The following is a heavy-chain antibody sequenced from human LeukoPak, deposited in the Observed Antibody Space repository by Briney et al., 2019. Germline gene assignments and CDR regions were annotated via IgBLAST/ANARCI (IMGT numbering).Heavy chain of an antibody. V-gene: IGHV1-69*01. D-gene: IGHD3-22*01. CDR2: IIPIFGTA. CDR1: GGTFSSYA. Sequence: GASVKVSCKASGGTFSSYAISWVRQAPGQGLEWMGGIIPIFGTANYAQKFQGRVTITADESTSTAYMELSSLRSEDTAVYYCASRSVKSYYYDSSGYYNPLVYWGQGTLVTVSS. J-gene: IGHJ4*02. CDR3: ASRSVKSYYYDSSGYYNPLVY.